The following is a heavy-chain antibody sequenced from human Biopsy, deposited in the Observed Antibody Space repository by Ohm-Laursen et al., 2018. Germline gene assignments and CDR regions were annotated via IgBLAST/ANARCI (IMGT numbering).Heavy chain of an antibody. J-gene: IGHJ2*01. D-gene: IGHD3-22*01. Sequence: ETLSLTCTVSGDSISSYYWSWIRQPPGKGLQWIGYVSYNGSTDYNPSLQSRVTISVDTSKNHFSLRLRSVTPADTAIYYCARDRGYYSDGTVPGYFDLWGRGTLVTVSS. CDR1: GDSISSYY. CDR2: VSYNGST. CDR3: ARDRGYYSDGTVPGYFDL. V-gene: IGHV4-59*01.